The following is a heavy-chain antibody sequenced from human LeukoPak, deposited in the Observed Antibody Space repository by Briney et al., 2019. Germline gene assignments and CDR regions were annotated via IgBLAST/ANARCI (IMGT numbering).Heavy chain of an antibody. CDR1: GDSFSSNSAT. V-gene: IGHV6-1*01. CDR3: VRGWEYSSGWYYFDY. D-gene: IGHD6-19*01. J-gene: IGHJ4*02. CDR2: TYYRSKWYN. Sequence: SQTHSLTCAVSGDSFSSNSATWDWLRQSPSRGLEWLGRTYYRSKWYNDYAVSVKSRITINPDTSKNQFSLQLNSVTPEDTAVYYCVRGWEYSSGWYYFDYWGQGTLVTVSS.